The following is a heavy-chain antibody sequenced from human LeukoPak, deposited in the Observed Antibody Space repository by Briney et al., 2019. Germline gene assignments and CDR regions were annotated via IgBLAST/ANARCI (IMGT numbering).Heavy chain of an antibody. CDR1: GLNFNDND. CDR3: ARDRSSGWYLFDY. J-gene: IGHJ4*02. V-gene: IGHV3-33*01. D-gene: IGHD6-19*01. CDR2: IWHDGSNK. Sequence: GGSLRLSCAASGLNFNDNDMDWVRQAPGKGLEWVAVIWHDGSNKYSADSVKGRFTISRDNSRDTLYLQINSLRAEDTAVYYCARDRSSGWYLFDYWGQGTLVTASS.